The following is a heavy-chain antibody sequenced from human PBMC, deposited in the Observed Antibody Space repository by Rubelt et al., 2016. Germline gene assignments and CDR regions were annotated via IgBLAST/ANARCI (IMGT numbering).Heavy chain of an antibody. CDR2: GSGGST. Sequence: GSGGSTYYADSVKGRFTLSRDNSKNTLYLQMNSLRPEDTAVYYCAKDRHPSKDTKLRQYYFDYWGQGILVTVSP. D-gene: IGHD3-9*01. V-gene: IGHV3-23*01. J-gene: IGHJ4*02. CDR3: AKDRHPSKDTKLRQYYFDY.